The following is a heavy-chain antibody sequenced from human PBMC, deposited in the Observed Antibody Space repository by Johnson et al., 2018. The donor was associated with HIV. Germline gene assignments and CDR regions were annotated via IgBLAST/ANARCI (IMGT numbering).Heavy chain of an antibody. CDR1: GFTFSSNA. V-gene: IGHV3-9*01. J-gene: IGHJ3*02. D-gene: IGHD6-13*01. Sequence: VQLVESGGGVVQPGGSLRLSCAASGFTFSSNAMHWVRQAPGKGLEWVSGISWNSGSIGYADSVKGRFTISRDNAKNSLYLQMNSLRAEDTALYYCAETPGIAAAGTGYAFDIWGQGTMVTVSS. CDR3: AETPGIAAAGTGYAFDI. CDR2: ISWNSGSI.